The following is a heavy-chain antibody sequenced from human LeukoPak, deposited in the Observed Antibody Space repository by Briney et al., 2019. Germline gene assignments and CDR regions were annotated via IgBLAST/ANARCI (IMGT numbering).Heavy chain of an antibody. CDR3: ARRVVALNDAFDV. V-gene: IGHV5-51*01. J-gene: IGHJ3*01. Sequence: GESLKISFTGSGYSFTNYWIGWVRQMPGKGLEWMGNIYAGDSTTRYSPSFQGQVTISADKSISTAYLQWSSLKASDTAMYFCARRVVALNDAFDVWGQGTMVTVSS. D-gene: IGHD2-15*01. CDR2: IYAGDSTT. CDR1: GYSFTNYW.